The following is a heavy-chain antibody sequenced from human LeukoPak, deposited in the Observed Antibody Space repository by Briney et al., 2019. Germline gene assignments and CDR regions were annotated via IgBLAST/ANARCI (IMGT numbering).Heavy chain of an antibody. CDR2: IIPIFGTA. V-gene: IGHV1-69*01. Sequence: SVKVSCKASGGTFSSYAISWVRQAPGQGLEWMGGIIPIFGTANYAQKFQGRVTITADESTSTAYMELSSLRSEDTAVYCCARDRVVVPAATGQGIFDYWGQGTLVTVSS. D-gene: IGHD2-2*01. J-gene: IGHJ4*02. CDR3: ARDRVVVPAATGQGIFDY. CDR1: GGTFSSYA.